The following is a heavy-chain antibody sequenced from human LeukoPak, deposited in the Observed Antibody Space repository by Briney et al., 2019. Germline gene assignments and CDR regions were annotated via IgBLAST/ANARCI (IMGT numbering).Heavy chain of an antibody. J-gene: IGHJ3*02. CDR1: GGSISSYY. CDR3: ARGGDFWSGYYIEDAFDI. V-gene: IGHV4-59*01. D-gene: IGHD3-3*01. CDR2: IYYSGST. Sequence: SETLSLACTVSGGSISSYYWSWIRQPPGKGLEWIGYIYYSGSTNYNPSLKSRVTISVDTSKNQFSLKLSSVTAADTAVYYCARGGDFWSGYYIEDAFDIWGQGTMVTVSS.